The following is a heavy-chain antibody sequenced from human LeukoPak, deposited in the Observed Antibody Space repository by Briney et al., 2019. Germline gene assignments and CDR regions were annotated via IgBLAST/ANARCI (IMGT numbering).Heavy chain of an antibody. J-gene: IGHJ6*02. CDR1: GFTFSSYD. D-gene: IGHD6-19*01. V-gene: IGHV3-13*01. CDR3: ARGQQWLVPEYYGMDV. Sequence: GGSLRLSCAAPGFTFSSYDMHWVRQATGKGLEWVSAIGTAGDTYYPGSVKGRFTISRENAKNSLYLQMNSLRAGDTAVYYCARGQQWLVPEYYGMDVWGQGTTVTVSS. CDR2: IGTAGDT.